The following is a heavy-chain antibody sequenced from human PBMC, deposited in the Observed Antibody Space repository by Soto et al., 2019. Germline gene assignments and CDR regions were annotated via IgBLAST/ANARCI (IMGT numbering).Heavy chain of an antibody. CDR2: IIPVFRTP. D-gene: IGHD5-12*01. V-gene: IGHV1-69*12. CDR3: ARDKDRLQLGGNYYYILDV. CDR1: GGTFSTSA. J-gene: IGHJ6*02. Sequence: QVQLEQSGTEVKTPGSSVKVACKASGGTFSTSAISWVRQAPGQGLEWIGGIIPVFRTPDYAQKFQGRVTVIADESTSTVYMELSGLRSDDTAVYYCARDKDRLQLGGNYYYILDVLGQGTTVTVSS.